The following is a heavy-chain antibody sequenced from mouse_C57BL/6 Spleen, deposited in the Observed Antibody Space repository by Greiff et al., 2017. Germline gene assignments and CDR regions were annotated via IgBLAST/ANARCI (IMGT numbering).Heavy chain of an antibody. CDR2: ISRGGDYI. CDR3: TRDAPLYYGSSYWYFDV. V-gene: IGHV5-9-1*02. CDR1: GFTFSSYA. J-gene: IGHJ1*03. Sequence: EVMLVESGEGLVKPGGSLKLSCAASGFTFSSYAMSWVRQTPEQRLEWVAYISRGGDYIYYADTVKGRFTISRDNARNTLYLQLSSLKSEDTAMYYCTRDAPLYYGSSYWYFDVWGTGTTVTVSS. D-gene: IGHD1-1*01.